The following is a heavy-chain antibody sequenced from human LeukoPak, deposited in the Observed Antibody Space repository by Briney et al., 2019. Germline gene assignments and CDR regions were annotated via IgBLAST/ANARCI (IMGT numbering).Heavy chain of an antibody. CDR2: ISSNGGST. D-gene: IGHD3-10*01. CDR3: AKTFPYGTTWFGFCDY. J-gene: IGHJ4*02. Sequence: PGGSLRLSCAASGFTFSSYAMSWVRQAPGKGLEWVSSISSNGGSTYYADSVKGRFTISRDNSKNTLYLQMNSLRAEDTAVYYCAKTFPYGTTWFGFCDYWGQGALVTVSS. V-gene: IGHV3-23*01. CDR1: GFTFSSYA.